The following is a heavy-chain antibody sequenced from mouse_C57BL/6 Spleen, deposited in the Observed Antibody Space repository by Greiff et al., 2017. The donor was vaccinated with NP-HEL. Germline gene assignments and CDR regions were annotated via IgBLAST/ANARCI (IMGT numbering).Heavy chain of an antibody. J-gene: IGHJ1*03. V-gene: IGHV3-6*01. CDR2: ISYDGSN. Sequence: VQLKESGPGLVKPSQSLSLPCSVTGYSITSGYYWNWIRQFPGNKLEWMGYISYDGSNNYNPSLKNRISITRDTSKNQFFLKLNSVTTEDTATYYCALSPYYGREDWYFDVWGTGTTVTVAS. D-gene: IGHD1-1*01. CDR3: ALSPYYGREDWYFDV. CDR1: GYSITSGYY.